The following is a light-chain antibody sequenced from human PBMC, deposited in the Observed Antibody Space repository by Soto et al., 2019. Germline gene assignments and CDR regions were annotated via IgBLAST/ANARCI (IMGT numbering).Light chain of an antibody. CDR1: QSVSGNY. J-gene: IGKJ5*01. CDR2: GVS. Sequence: EIVLTQSPGTLSLSPGDSATPSCRASQSVSGNYLAWYQQKPGQAPSLVIYGVSNRATGISDRFSGRGSGTDFALTIRRLEPEDFAVYYCQQYGSSITFGQGTRVEIK. V-gene: IGKV3-20*01. CDR3: QQYGSSIT.